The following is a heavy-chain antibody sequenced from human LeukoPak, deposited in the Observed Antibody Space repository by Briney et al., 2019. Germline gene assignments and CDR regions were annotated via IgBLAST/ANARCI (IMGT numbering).Heavy chain of an antibody. CDR1: GDSISGNYY. CDR2: IFTSGNT. J-gene: IGHJ4*02. D-gene: IGHD3-10*01. V-gene: IGHV4-61*02. CDR3: TRESATSGSTD. Sequence: SETLSLTCTVSGDSISGNYYWNWIRQPAGKGLEWIGRIFTSGNTNYNSSLKSQVTISLDTSKDQFSLRLSSVTVADTAFYYCTRESATSGSTDWGQGTLVTVSS.